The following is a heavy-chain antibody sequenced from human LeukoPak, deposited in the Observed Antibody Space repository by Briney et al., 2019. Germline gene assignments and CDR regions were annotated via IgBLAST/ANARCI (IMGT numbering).Heavy chain of an antibody. D-gene: IGHD2-2*01. CDR2: ISSSSSYI. V-gene: IGHV3-21*01. J-gene: IGHJ5*02. Sequence: PGGSLRLSCAASGVTFSSYSMNWVRQAPGKGLEWVSSISSSSSYIYYADSVKGRFTISRDNAKNSLYLQMNSLRAGDTAVYYCARAGYPIVVVPAAMSDHWGQGTLVTVSS. CDR1: GVTFSSYS. CDR3: ARAGYPIVVVPAAMSDH.